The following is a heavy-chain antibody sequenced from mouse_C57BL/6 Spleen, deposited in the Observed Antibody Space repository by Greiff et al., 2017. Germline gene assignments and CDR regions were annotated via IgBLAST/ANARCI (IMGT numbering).Heavy chain of an antibody. Sequence: VQLQQSGPGLVQPSQSLSITCTVSGFSLTSYGVHWVRQTPGKGLEWLGVIWSGGSTDYNAAFMSRLSITKDNSKSQVFFKMNSLQADDTAIYYSAKTRGPHYYGNYQGYYAMDYWGQGTSVTVSS. V-gene: IGHV2-5*01. J-gene: IGHJ4*01. D-gene: IGHD2-1*01. CDR3: AKTRGPHYYGNYQGYYAMDY. CDR2: IWSGGST. CDR1: GFSLTSYG.